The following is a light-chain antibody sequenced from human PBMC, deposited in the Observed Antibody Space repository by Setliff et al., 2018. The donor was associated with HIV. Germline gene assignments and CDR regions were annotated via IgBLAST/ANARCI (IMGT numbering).Light chain of an antibody. J-gene: IGLJ1*01. CDR1: SSDVGGYNY. V-gene: IGLV2-11*01. CDR2: DVT. CDR3: CSYAGSAYV. Sequence: QSALTQPRSVSGSPGQSVTISCTGTSSDVGGYNYVSWYQQHPGKAPKLMIYDVTKRPSGVPDRFSGSKSGNTASLTISGLQAEDEAGYYCCSYAGSAYVFGTGTKVTV.